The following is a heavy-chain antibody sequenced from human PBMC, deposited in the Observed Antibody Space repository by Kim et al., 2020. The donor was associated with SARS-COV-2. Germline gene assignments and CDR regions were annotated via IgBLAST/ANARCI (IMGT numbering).Heavy chain of an antibody. Sequence: SETLSLTCTVSGGSISSGGYYWSWIRQDPGKGLEWIGYIQYSGSTYYNPSLKSRVIISVDTSKNQFSLKLSSVTAADTAVYYCARDARYFDWLLADGYNFYVMDGGGQGTTVTVSS. CDR1: GGSISSGGYY. D-gene: IGHD3-9*01. CDR2: IQYSGST. CDR3: ARDARYFDWLLADGYNFYVMDG. J-gene: IGHJ6*02. V-gene: IGHV4-31*03.